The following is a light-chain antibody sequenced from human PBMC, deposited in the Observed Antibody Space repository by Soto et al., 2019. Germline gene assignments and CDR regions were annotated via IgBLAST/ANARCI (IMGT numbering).Light chain of an antibody. Sequence: MTHSPATVSGSKGDRVTITCRASQTISSWLAWYQQKPGKAPKLLIYKASSLESGVPSRFSGSGSGTEFTLTISRLEPEDFAVYYCQQYGSSGRTFGHVTKVDIK. CDR2: KAS. J-gene: IGKJ1*01. CDR3: QQYGSSGRT. CDR1: QTISSW. V-gene: IGKV1-5*03.